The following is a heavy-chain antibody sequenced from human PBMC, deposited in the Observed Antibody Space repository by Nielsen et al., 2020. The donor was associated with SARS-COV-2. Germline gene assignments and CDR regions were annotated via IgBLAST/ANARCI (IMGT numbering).Heavy chain of an antibody. CDR2: IYPGDSEG. V-gene: IGHV5-51*01. CDR1: GYTFTSYW. J-gene: IGHJ6*02. D-gene: IGHD6-19*01. Sequence: GESLKISCKGSGYTFTSYWIGWVRQMPGKGLEWMGIIYPGDSEGRYTPSFQGQVTISADKSISTAYLQWGSLKASDTATYYCARRGTVAGPSGFDVWGQGTTVTVS. CDR3: ARRGTVAGPSGFDV.